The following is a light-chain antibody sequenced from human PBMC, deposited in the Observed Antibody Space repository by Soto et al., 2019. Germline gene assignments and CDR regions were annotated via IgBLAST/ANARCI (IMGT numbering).Light chain of an antibody. Sequence: SYELTQPPSVSVAPGKTATITCGGNNIESKSVHWYQQKPGQAPVLIIYYDSDRPSGIPERFSGSNSGNTATLTISRVAAGDEADYYCQVWDTGSAHLVFGGATNLTVL. CDR1: NIESKS. V-gene: IGLV3-21*04. CDR3: QVWDTGSAHLV. J-gene: IGLJ3*02. CDR2: YDS.